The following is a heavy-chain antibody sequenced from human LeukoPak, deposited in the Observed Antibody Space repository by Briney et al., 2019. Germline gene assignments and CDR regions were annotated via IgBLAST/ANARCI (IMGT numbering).Heavy chain of an antibody. Sequence: SVKVSCKASGGTFSSYAISWVRQAPGQGLEWMGGIIPIFGTANYAQKFQGRVTITADESSSTAYMELSSLRSEDTAVYYCASPGIAVAGPFDYWGQGTLVTVSS. CDR2: IIPIFGTA. V-gene: IGHV1-69*13. J-gene: IGHJ4*02. D-gene: IGHD6-19*01. CDR1: GGTFSSYA. CDR3: ASPGIAVAGPFDY.